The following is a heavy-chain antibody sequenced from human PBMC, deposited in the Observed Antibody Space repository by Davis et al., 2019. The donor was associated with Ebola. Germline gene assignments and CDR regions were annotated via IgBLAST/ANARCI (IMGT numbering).Heavy chain of an antibody. CDR2: IYYSGST. CDR1: GGSISSYY. J-gene: IGHJ6*02. CDR3: AAMRDSSGYYYYYYGMDV. D-gene: IGHD3-22*01. Sequence: MPSETLSLTCTVSGGSISSYYWSWIRQPPGKGLEWIGYIYYSGSTYYHPSLKTRVTISVDTSKNQFSLKLSSVTAAETAVYYCAAMRDSSGYYYYYYGMDVWGQGTTVTVSS. V-gene: IGHV4-59*06.